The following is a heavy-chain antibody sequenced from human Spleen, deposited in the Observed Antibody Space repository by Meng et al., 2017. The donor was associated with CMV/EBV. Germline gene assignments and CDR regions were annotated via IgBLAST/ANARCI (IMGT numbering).Heavy chain of an antibody. D-gene: IGHD1-26*01. Sequence: GGSLRLSCAASGFSFMRYTMEWVRQAPGKGLEWVSSISSTTTYIYYADSVKGRFTISRDNTKKSLYLQMNSLRVEDTAVYYCARDLGYAFDIWGRGTLVTVSS. CDR2: ISSTTTYI. CDR3: ARDLGYAFDI. J-gene: IGHJ3*02. CDR1: GFSFMRYT. V-gene: IGHV3-21*01.